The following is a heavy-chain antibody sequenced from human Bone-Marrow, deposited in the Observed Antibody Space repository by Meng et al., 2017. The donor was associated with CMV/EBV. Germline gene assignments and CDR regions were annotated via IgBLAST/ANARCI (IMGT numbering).Heavy chain of an antibody. CDR2: INPSGGST. Sequence: ASVKVSCKASGYTFTGYYMHWVRQAPGQGLEWMGIINPSGGSTSYAQKFQGRVTMTRDTSTSTVYMELSSLRSEDTAVYYCARAPPGSYGSGTLDYWGQGRLVTFYS. CDR1: GYTFTGYY. J-gene: IGHJ4*02. V-gene: IGHV1-46*01. D-gene: IGHD3-10*01. CDR3: ARAPPGSYGSGTLDY.